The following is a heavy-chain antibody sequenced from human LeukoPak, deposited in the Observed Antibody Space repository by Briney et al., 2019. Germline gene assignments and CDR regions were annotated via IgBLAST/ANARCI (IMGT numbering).Heavy chain of an antibody. J-gene: IGHJ6*03. CDR1: GFTFSSYG. Sequence: PGRSLRLSCAASGFTFSSYGMHWVRQAPGKGLEWVAVISYDGSNKYYADSVKGRFTISRDNSKNTLYLQMNSLRAEDTAVYYCAEGPGYMDVWGKGTTVTVSS. V-gene: IGHV3-30*18. CDR3: AEGPGYMDV. CDR2: ISYDGSNK.